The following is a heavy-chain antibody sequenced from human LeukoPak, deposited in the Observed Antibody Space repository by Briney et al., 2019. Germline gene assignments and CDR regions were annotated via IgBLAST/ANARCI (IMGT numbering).Heavy chain of an antibody. CDR1: GYTFTSNW. J-gene: IGHJ4*02. Sequence: ESLKISCKGSGYTFTSNWIAWVRQMPGKGLEWMGIIYPGDSDTRYGPSFQGQVTISVDKSISTAYLQWSSLKASDSAMYYCAREGTTGGHYDYWGQGTQVTVSS. CDR3: AREGTTGGHYDY. CDR2: IYPGDSDT. V-gene: IGHV5-51*01. D-gene: IGHD1-7*01.